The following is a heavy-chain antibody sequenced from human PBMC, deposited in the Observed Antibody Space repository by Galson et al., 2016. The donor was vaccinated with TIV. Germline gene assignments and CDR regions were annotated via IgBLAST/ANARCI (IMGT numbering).Heavy chain of an antibody. CDR2: IWYDGSIK. CDR3: ARIIVSYGMDV. CDR1: GYTFSSYG. Sequence: SLRLSCAASGYTFSSYGMPWVRQAPGKGLEWVAVIWYDGSIKYNEDSVKGRFTISRDKSKNTLYLAMRSLRAEDTAGYYCARIIVSYGMDVWGQGTTVTVSS. J-gene: IGHJ6*02. D-gene: IGHD2/OR15-2a*01. V-gene: IGHV3-33*01.